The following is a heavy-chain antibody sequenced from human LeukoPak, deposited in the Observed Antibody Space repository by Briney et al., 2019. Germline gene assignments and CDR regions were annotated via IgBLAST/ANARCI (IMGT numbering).Heavy chain of an antibody. V-gene: IGHV3-7*01. CDR3: ARDPESGALDI. Sequence: PGGSLRLSRATSGFGFSSSWMSWVRQTPGKGLEWVADIDLTGGAIVYVDSVKGRFTISRDNAKSSVYLQMSGLRAEDSAAYYCARDPESGALDIWGQGTMVTVSS. CDR1: GFGFSSSW. D-gene: IGHD6-25*01. CDR2: IDLTGGAI. J-gene: IGHJ3*02.